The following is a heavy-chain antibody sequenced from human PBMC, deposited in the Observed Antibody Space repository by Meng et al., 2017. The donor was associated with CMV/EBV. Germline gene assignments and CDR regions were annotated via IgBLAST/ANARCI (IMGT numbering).Heavy chain of an antibody. CDR2: IIPILGIA. Sequence: SVKVSCKASGGTFSSYAISWVRQAPGQGLEWMGGIIPILGIANYAQKFQGRVTITADNSTSTAYMELSSLRSEDTAVYYCARSTVTRRGPGAPNYYYYGMDVWGQGTTVTVSS. CDR1: GGTFSSYA. D-gene: IGHD4-11*01. V-gene: IGHV1-69*10. J-gene: IGHJ6*02. CDR3: ARSTVTRRGPGAPNYYYYGMDV.